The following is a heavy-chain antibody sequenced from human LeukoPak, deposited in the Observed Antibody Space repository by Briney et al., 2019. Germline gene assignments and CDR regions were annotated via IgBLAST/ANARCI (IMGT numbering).Heavy chain of an antibody. V-gene: IGHV1-69*05. CDR1: GGTFSSYA. CDR3: ARAPLTVSGSYCWFDP. D-gene: IGHD1-26*01. J-gene: IGHJ5*02. Sequence: ASVKVSCKASGGTFSSYAISWVRQAPGQGLEWMGGIIPIFGTANYAQKFQGRVTITTDESTSTAYMELSSLRSEDTAVYYCARAPLTVSGSYCWFDPWGQGTLVTVSS. CDR2: IIPIFGTA.